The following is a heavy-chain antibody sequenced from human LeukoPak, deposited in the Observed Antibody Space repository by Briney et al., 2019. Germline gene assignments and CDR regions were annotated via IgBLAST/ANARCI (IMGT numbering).Heavy chain of an antibody. CDR3: ATALPGYGDCDYGGGVFDY. CDR2: FDPEDGET. D-gene: IGHD4-17*01. CDR1: GYTLTELS. Sequence: GASVKVSCKVSGYTLTELSMHWVRQAPGKGHEWMGGFDPEDGETIYAQKFQGRVTMTEDTSTDTAYMELSSLRSEDTAVYYCATALPGYGDCDYGGGVFDYWGQGTLVTVSS. J-gene: IGHJ4*02. V-gene: IGHV1-24*01.